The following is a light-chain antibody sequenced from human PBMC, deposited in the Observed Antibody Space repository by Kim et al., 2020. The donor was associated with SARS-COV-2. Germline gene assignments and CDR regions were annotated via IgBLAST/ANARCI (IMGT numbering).Light chain of an antibody. V-gene: IGLV4-69*01. CDR1: SGNSSDA. J-gene: IGLJ2*01. Sequence: GAPVKPTCTRSSGNSSDAIEGHQHQQEKGPRYLMKLNSDGSHNKGDGIPDRFSGSSSGAERYLTISSLQSEDEADYYCQTWDSVILFGGGTQLTVL. CDR3: QTWDSVIL. CDR2: LNSDGSH.